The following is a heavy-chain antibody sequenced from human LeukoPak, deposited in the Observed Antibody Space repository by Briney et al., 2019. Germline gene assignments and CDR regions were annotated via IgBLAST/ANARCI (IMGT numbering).Heavy chain of an antibody. CDR2: ISYDGSNK. D-gene: IGHD3-22*01. V-gene: IGHV3-30*04. CDR1: GFTFSGYA. J-gene: IGHJ4*02. CDR3: ARDRPGDYYDSSGPN. Sequence: AGGSLRLSCAASGFTFSGYAMHWVRQTPGKGLEWVAVISYDGSNKYYADSVKGRFTISRDNYKNTLYLQMNSLRAEDTAVYYCARDRPGDYYDSSGPNWGQGTLVTVSS.